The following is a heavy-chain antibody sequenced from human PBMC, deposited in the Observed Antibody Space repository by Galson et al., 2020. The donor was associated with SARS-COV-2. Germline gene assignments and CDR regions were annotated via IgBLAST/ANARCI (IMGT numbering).Heavy chain of an antibody. Sequence: ASVKVSCKDSGYNIISYGISWVRHATGQGLEWMGWISAYNGNKNYAQKPQGSVTMTTDTSTSTAYMELRSLRADDTAVYYCAREGGYYYDSSGLLDYWGQGTLVTVSS. CDR3: AREGGYYYDSSGLLDY. D-gene: IGHD3-22*01. J-gene: IGHJ4*02. V-gene: IGHV1-18*04. CDR1: GYNIISYG. CDR2: ISAYNGNK.